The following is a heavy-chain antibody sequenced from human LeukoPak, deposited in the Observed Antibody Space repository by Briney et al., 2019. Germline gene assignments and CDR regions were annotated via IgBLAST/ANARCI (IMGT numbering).Heavy chain of an antibody. V-gene: IGHV1-2*02. CDR3: AREHLGTTGVY. Sequence: GSSVKVSCKASGGTFSSYAISWVRQAPGQGLEWMGWINPNSGGTNYTHKFQGRVTMTRDTSIGTAYMELSRLTSDDTAVYYCAREHLGTTGVYWGQGTLVTVSS. J-gene: IGHJ4*02. CDR2: INPNSGGT. CDR1: GGTFSSYA. D-gene: IGHD1-1*01.